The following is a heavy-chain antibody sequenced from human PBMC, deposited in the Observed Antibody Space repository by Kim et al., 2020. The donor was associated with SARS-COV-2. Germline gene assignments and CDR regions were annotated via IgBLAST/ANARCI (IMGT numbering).Heavy chain of an antibody. Sequence: GGSLRLSCTASGFTFGDYAMSWFRQAPGKGLEWVGFIRSKAYGGTTEYAASVKGRFTISRDDSKSIAYLQMNSLKTEDTAVYYCTREGPDITIFGVVRGYYYGMDVWGQGTTVTVSS. CDR1: GFTFGDYA. J-gene: IGHJ6*02. V-gene: IGHV3-49*03. D-gene: IGHD3-3*01. CDR3: TREGPDITIFGVVRGYYYGMDV. CDR2: IRSKAYGGTT.